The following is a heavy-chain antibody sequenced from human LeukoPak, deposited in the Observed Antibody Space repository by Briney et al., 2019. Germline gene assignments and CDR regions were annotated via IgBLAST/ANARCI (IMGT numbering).Heavy chain of an antibody. CDR3: ARTIRGY. CDR2: MYSGGNT. D-gene: IGHD3-10*01. V-gene: IGHV3-66*01. Sequence: PGGSLRLSCAASGFTVSSNYMSWVRQAPGKGLEWVSVMYSGGNTYYADSVKGRFTISRDNPNNTLYLQMNSLRAEDTAVFYCARTIRGYWGQGTLVTVSS. CDR1: GFTVSSNY. J-gene: IGHJ4*02.